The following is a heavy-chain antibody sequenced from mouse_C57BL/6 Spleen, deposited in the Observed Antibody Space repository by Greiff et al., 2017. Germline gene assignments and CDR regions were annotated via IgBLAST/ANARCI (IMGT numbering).Heavy chain of an antibody. V-gene: IGHV1-52*01. Sequence: QVQLQQPGAELVRPGSSVKLSCKASGYTFTSYWMHWVKQRPIQGLEWIGNIDPSDSETHYNQKFKDKATLTVDKSSSTAYMQLSSLTSEDSAVYYGARWGLRQGGDYFDYWGQGTTLTVSS. CDR2: IDPSDSET. CDR3: ARWGLRQGGDYFDY. D-gene: IGHD2-4*01. J-gene: IGHJ2*01. CDR1: GYTFTSYW.